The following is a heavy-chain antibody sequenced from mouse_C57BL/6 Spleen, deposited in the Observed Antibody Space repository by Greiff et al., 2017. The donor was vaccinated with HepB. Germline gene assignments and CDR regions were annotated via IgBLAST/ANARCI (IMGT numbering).Heavy chain of an antibody. V-gene: IGHV1-15*01. CDR2: IDPETGGT. CDR1: GYTFTDYE. Sequence: QVHVKQSGAELVRPGASVTLSCKASGYTFTDYEMHWVKQTPVHGLEWIGAIDPETGGTAYNQKFKGKAILTADKSSSTAYMELRSLTSEDSAVYYCTRMGYLGYWGQGTTLTVSS. J-gene: IGHJ2*01. CDR3: TRMGYLGY.